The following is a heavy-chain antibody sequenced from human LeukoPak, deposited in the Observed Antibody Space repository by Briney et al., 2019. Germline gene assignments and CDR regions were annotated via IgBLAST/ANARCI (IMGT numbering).Heavy chain of an antibody. CDR1: GGFISSYY. CDR3: ARDMLYNYYYYYMDV. Sequence: SETLSLTCTVSGGFISSYYWSWIRQPPGKGLECIGYIYYSGSTYYNPSLKSRVIISVDTSKNQFSLKLSSVTAADTAVYYCARDMLYNYYYYYMDVWGKGTTVTVSS. J-gene: IGHJ6*03. CDR2: IYYSGST. V-gene: IGHV4-59*12. D-gene: IGHD2-8*01.